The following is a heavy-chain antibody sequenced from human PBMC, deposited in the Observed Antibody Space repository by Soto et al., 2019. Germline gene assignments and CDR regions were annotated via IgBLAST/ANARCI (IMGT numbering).Heavy chain of an antibody. CDR2: IIWNSGSI. CDR3: VKDIHEQWLVSHFEY. J-gene: IGHJ4*02. Sequence: EVQLVESGGGSVQPGRSLRLSCVASGFTFESYAMHWVRQVPGKGLEWVSGIIWNSGSIGYEDSVKGRFTISRDNAQKSLYLEMNSLRVEDTAFYYCVKDIHEQWLVSHFEYWGQGALVTVSS. CDR1: GFTFESYA. V-gene: IGHV3-9*01. D-gene: IGHD6-19*01.